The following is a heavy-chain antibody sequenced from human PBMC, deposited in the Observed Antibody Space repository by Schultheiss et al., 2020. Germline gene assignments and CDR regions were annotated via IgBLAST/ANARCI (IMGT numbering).Heavy chain of an antibody. J-gene: IGHJ4*02. Sequence: GGSLRLSCAASGFTFDDYAMHWVRQAPGKGLEWVSGISWNSGSIGYADSVKGRFTISRDNAKNSLYLQMNSLRAEDTAVYYCARGGGLGLDGYKDYWGQGTLVTVSS. CDR1: GFTFDDYA. V-gene: IGHV3-9*01. CDR2: ISWNSGSI. CDR3: ARGGGLGLDGYKDY. D-gene: IGHD5-24*01.